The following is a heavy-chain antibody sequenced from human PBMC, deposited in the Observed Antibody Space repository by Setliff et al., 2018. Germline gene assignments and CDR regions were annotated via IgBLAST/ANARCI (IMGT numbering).Heavy chain of an antibody. Sequence: PSETLSLTCTVSGGSISSYYWSWIRQPAGKGLEWIGHIYIGGSANYNPSLKSRVPMSIDTSENQFSLKLNSVTAADMAVYYCAREQWLDPPGYYYMDVWAKGTTVTVSS. CDR1: GGSISSYY. D-gene: IGHD6-19*01. V-gene: IGHV4-4*07. CDR3: AREQWLDPPGYYYMDV. J-gene: IGHJ6*03. CDR2: IYIGGSA.